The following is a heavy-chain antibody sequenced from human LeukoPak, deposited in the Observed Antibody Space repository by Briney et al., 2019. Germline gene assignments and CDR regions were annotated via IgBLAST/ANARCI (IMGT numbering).Heavy chain of an antibody. CDR2: IYYSGST. Sequence: SETLSLTCTVSGGSISSYYWSWFRQPPGKGLEGFGCIYYSGSTNYNPSLKRRVTISVDTSKNQFSLKLSSVTAADTAVYYCARDRTGYCSSTSCYGVYGMDVWGQGTTVTVSS. CDR3: ARDRTGYCSSTSCYGVYGMDV. CDR1: GGSISSYY. J-gene: IGHJ6*02. V-gene: IGHV4-59*01. D-gene: IGHD2-2*03.